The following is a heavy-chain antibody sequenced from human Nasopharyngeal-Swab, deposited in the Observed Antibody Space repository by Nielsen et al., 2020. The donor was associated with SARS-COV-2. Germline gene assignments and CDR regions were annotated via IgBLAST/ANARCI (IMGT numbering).Heavy chain of an antibody. J-gene: IGHJ6*02. D-gene: IGHD2-15*01. Sequence: WIRQCPGKGLEWVSGISWNSGSIGYADSVKGRFTISRDNAKNSLYLQMNSLRAEDTALYYCAKVVAAHYYYYGMDVWGQGTTVTVSS. CDR2: ISWNSGSI. V-gene: IGHV3-9*01. CDR3: AKVVAAHYYYYGMDV.